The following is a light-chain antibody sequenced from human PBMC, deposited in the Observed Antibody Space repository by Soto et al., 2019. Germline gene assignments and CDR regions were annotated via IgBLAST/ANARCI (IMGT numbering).Light chain of an antibody. CDR2: DAS. CDR1: QSVSSY. CDR3: YQYGSTPPT. Sequence: EIVLTQSPATLSLSPGERATLSCRASQSVSSYFAWYQQKPGLAPRLLIYDASNRATGIPARFSGSGSGTDFTLTISRLEPEDFVVFYCYQYGSTPPTFGQGTKV. V-gene: IGKV3D-20*01. J-gene: IGKJ1*01.